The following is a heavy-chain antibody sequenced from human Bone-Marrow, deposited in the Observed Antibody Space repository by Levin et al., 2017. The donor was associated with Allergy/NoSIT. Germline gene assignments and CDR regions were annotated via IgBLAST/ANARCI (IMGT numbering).Heavy chain of an antibody. V-gene: IGHV4-31*03. CDR1: GVSISSSCY. CDR2: IYYTGTT. Sequence: SQTLSLTCIVSGVSISSSCYWTWIRQYPGKGLEWIGYIYYTGTTYYNPSLQSRFSISVDTSQNEFSLQLSSVTAADTAVYYCARSGETSVYDSTGYFYADSWGQGTLVTVSS. CDR3: ARSGETSVYDSTGYFYADS. J-gene: IGHJ5*01. D-gene: IGHD3-22*01.